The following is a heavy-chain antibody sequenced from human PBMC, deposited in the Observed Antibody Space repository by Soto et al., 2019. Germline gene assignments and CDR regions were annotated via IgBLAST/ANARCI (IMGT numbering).Heavy chain of an antibody. CDR2: SSATGAGT. CDR3: AKDRRAGGNYGFYSDF. D-gene: IGHD1-7*01. J-gene: IGHJ4*02. Sequence: GSLRLSCAASGFTFSSYGMTWVRQAPGKGLEWVSFSSATGAGTYYADSVKGRFTISRDNSKNTLYLQMTSLRADDTAVYYCAKDRRAGGNYGFYSDFWGQGALVTVSS. V-gene: IGHV3-23*01. CDR1: GFTFSSYG.